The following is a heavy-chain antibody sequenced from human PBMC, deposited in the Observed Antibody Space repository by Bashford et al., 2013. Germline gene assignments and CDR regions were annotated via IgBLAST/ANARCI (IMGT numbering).Heavy chain of an antibody. J-gene: IGHJ4*02. CDR2: ISYSGST. V-gene: IGHV4-59*01. Sequence: SETLSLTCSVSGGSISSYYWTWIRQPPGKGLEWIGYISYSGSTNYSPSLKSRVTISVDTSKNQFSLKLSSVTAADTAVYYCASVGPDVDFWGQGTLVTVSS. CDR1: GGSISSYY. D-gene: IGHD1-26*01. CDR3: ASVGPDVDF.